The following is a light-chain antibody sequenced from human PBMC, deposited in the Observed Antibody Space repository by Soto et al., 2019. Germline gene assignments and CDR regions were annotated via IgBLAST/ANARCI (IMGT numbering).Light chain of an antibody. CDR3: QLYNSRPLT. Sequence: EIVMTQSPATLSVSPGDRVTLSCRASQSVRSNSAWYQQKPGQAPRLLIYGASTRATGIPARFSGSGFGTDFTLTINSLQSEDFAVYYCQLYNSRPLTFGGGTKVEIK. J-gene: IGKJ4*01. CDR2: GAS. V-gene: IGKV3-15*01. CDR1: QSVRSN.